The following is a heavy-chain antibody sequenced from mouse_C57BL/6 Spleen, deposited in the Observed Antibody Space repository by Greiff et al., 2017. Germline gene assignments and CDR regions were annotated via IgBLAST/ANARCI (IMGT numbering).Heavy chain of an antibody. Sequence: QVQLKESGAELVRPGASVKLSCKASGYTFTDYYINWVKQRPGQGLEWIARIYPGSGNTYYNEKFKGKATLTAEKSSSTAYMQLSSLTSEDSAVYFCARGDYYGSFYYFDYWGQGTTLTVSS. CDR1: GYTFTDYY. D-gene: IGHD1-1*01. V-gene: IGHV1-76*01. J-gene: IGHJ2*01. CDR3: ARGDYYGSFYYFDY. CDR2: IYPGSGNT.